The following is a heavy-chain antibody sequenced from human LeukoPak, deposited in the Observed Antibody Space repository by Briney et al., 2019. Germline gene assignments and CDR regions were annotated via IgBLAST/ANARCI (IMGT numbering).Heavy chain of an antibody. CDR2: INQDGSQK. V-gene: IGHV3-7*03. J-gene: IGHJ4*02. D-gene: IGHD5-18*01. CDR3: AKHFGYIPTSYFHY. CDR1: GFTVSLYW. Sequence: PGGSLRLSCEASGFTVSLYWMSWVRQAPGKGLEWVANINQDGSQKYYVDSVKGRFTISRDNAKNSFFLQMNSLRAEDTAVYYCAKHFGYIPTSYFHYWGQGTLVTVSS.